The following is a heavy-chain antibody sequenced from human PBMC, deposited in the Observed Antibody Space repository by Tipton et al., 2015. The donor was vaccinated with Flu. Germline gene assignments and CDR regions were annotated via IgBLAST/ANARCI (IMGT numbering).Heavy chain of an antibody. CDR2: IYPSGTT. J-gene: IGHJ4*02. D-gene: IGHD3-10*02. V-gene: IGHV4-39*07. CDR1: SGSIRSTNYF. Sequence: PGLVKPSETLSLTCTVSSGSIRSTNYFCAWIRQPPGKRLELIGSIYPSGTTYSNPSLKSRVTISVDTSKHQFSLKLISVTAADTAVYYCARLSYYDVDLKNFYFDYWGQGALVTVSS. CDR3: ARLSYYDVDLKNFYFDY.